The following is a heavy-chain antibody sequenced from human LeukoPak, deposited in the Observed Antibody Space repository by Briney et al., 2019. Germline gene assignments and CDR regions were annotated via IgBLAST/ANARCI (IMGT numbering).Heavy chain of an antibody. CDR3: ARSLRVGHIDY. CDR1: GGSISSSSYY. Sequence: SETLPLTCTVSGGSISSSSYYWGWIRQPPGKGLEWIGSIYYSGSTYYNPSLKSRVTISVDTSKNQFSLKLSSVTAADTAVYYCARSLRVGHIDYWGQGTLVTVSS. J-gene: IGHJ4*02. CDR2: IYYSGST. V-gene: IGHV4-39*01. D-gene: IGHD3-10*01.